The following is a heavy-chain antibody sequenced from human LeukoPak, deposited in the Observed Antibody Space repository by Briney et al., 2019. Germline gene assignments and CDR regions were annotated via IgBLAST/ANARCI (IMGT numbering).Heavy chain of an antibody. D-gene: IGHD6-19*01. CDR1: GFTFSSYA. V-gene: IGHV3-30-3*01. CDR2: ISYDGSNK. J-gene: IGHJ6*02. Sequence: GGSLRLSCAASGFTFSSYAMHWVRQAPGKGLEWVAVISYDGSNKYYADSVKGRFTISRDNSKNTLYLQMNSLRAEDTAVYYCAKDAIAVAGTNYYGMDVWGQGTTVTVSS. CDR3: AKDAIAVAGTNYYGMDV.